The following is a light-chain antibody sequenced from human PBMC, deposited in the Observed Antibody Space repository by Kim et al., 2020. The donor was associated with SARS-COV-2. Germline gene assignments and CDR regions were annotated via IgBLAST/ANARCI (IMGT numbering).Light chain of an antibody. CDR2: DAS. CDR3: QQRSSWPLT. J-gene: IGKJ4*01. V-gene: IGKV3-11*01. Sequence: LSTGDTATRSCRASQSVSTYLAWYQQRSGQAPRVLIYDASNRATGIPARFSGSGSGTDFTLTISSLQPEDFAVYYCQQRSSWPLTFGGGTKVDIK. CDR1: QSVSTY.